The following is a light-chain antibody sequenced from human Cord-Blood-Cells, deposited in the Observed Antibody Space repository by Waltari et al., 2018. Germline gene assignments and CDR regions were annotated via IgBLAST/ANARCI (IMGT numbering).Light chain of an antibody. CDR1: KSVLYSSNNKNY. Sequence: DIVLTQSRDSLAVSLGERATINCKSSKSVLYSSNNKNYLDWYQQKPGQPPKLLIYWASTRESGVPDRFSGSGSGTDFTLTISSLQAEDVAVYYCQQYYSTPYTFGQGTKLEIK. CDR3: QQYYSTPYT. J-gene: IGKJ2*01. CDR2: WAS. V-gene: IGKV4-1*01.